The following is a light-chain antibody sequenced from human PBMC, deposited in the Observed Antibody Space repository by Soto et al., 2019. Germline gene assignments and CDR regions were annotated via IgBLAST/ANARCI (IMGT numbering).Light chain of an antibody. V-gene: IGKV3-20*01. J-gene: IGKJ3*01. Sequence: EIVLTQSPGTLSLSPGERDTLSCRASQSVSSSYLAWYQQKPGQAPRLLIYGASSRATGIPDRFSGSGSGTGFTLTISRLEPEDFAVYYCQQYGSSPVTFGPGTKVDIK. CDR1: QSVSSSY. CDR3: QQYGSSPVT. CDR2: GAS.